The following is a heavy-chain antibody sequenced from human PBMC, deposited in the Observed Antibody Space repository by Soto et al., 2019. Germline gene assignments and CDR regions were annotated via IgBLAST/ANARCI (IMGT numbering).Heavy chain of an antibody. D-gene: IGHD3-16*02. V-gene: IGHV4-59*01. J-gene: IGHJ5*02. CDR1: GDSMSGYH. CDR3: ARAVIQNWFDP. Sequence: PSETLSLTCTVSGDSMSGYHWNWIRQPPGKGLQWIGYFHNSGSTTYDSSLKSRVTISVDTSKNQFSLKLSSVTAADTAVYYCARAVIQNWFDPWGQGTLVTVSS. CDR2: FHNSGST.